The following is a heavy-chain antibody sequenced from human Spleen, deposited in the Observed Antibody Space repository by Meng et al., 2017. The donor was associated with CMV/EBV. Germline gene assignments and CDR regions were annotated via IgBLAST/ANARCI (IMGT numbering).Heavy chain of an antibody. Sequence: GESLKISCAASGFTFSSYSMNWVRQVPGKGLEWLSYISSASSTKSYAGSVKGRCTISRDNAKNSLYLQMNSLRAEDTAVYYCAKDLRSTPDPGIVVVPAFDYWGQGTLVTVSS. CDR3: AKDLRSTPDPGIVVVPAFDY. V-gene: IGHV3-48*04. CDR1: GFTFSSYS. CDR2: ISSASSTK. D-gene: IGHD2-2*01. J-gene: IGHJ4*02.